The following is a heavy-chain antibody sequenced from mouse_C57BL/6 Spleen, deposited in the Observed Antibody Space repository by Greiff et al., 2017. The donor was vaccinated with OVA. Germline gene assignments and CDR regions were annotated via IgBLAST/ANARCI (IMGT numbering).Heavy chain of an antibody. CDR2: ISDGGSYT. CDR1: GFTFSSYA. CDR3: AREGGTTVVADY. D-gene: IGHD1-1*01. Sequence: EVHLVESGGGLVKPGGSLKLSCAASGFTFSSYAMSWVRQTPEKRLEWVATISDGGSYTYYPDNVKGRFTISRDNAKNNLYLQMSHLKSEDTAMYYCAREGGTTVVADYWGQGTTLTVSS. V-gene: IGHV5-4*01. J-gene: IGHJ2*01.